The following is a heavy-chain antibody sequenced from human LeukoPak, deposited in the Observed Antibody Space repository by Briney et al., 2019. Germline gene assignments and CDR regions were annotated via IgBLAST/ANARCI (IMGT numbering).Heavy chain of an antibody. D-gene: IGHD3-22*01. CDR2: IVVGSGNT. CDR1: GFTFSSST. V-gene: IGHV1-58*02. Sequence: ASVKVSCKASGFTFSSSTMQWVRQARGQRLEWIGWIVVGSGNTNYAQKFQERVTISRDMSTSTAYMELSSLTSEDTAVFYCAADGPADLFDGSEDPPRDAFEIWGQGTMVTVSS. J-gene: IGHJ3*02. CDR3: AADGPADLFDGSEDPPRDAFEI.